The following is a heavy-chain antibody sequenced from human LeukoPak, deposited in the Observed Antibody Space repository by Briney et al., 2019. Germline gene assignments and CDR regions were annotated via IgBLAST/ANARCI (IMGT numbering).Heavy chain of an antibody. CDR2: IDWDDDK. CDR1: GFSLSTSGMC. J-gene: IGHJ4*02. CDR3: AHRTGGVEMATTFDY. D-gene: IGHD5-24*01. V-gene: IGHV2-5*08. Sequence: SGPTLVNPTQTLTLTCTFSGFSLSTSGMCVSWIRQPPGKALEWLARIDWDDDKRYSPSLKSRLTITKDTSKNQVVLTMTNMDPVDTATYYCAHRTGGVEMATTFDYWGQGTLVTVSS.